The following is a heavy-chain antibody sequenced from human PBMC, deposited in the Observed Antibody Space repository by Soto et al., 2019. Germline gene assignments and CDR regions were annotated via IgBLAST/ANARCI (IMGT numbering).Heavy chain of an antibody. V-gene: IGHV3-30-3*01. CDR1: GFTFSSYA. Sequence: QVQLVESGGGVVQPGRSLRLSCAASGFTFSSYAMHWVRQAPGKGLEWVAVISYDGSNKYYADSVKGRFTISRDNSKNTLYLQMNSLRAEDTAGYYCAREGGSGWYYYYYGMDVWGQGTTVTVSS. CDR3: AREGGSGWYYYYYGMDV. D-gene: IGHD6-19*01. CDR2: ISYDGSNK. J-gene: IGHJ6*02.